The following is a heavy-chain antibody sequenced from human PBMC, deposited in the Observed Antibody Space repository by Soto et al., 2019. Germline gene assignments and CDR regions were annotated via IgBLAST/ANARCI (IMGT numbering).Heavy chain of an antibody. Sequence: QVQLVQSGAEVRKPGASVKVSCKASGYPYTNSYMHLVRQAPGQGLEWMGWIHPNTGGTNYAQKFQGRVTMSRDTSVSTVYMELNRRTSDDTAIYCCASDFRTRGWFRQAGNFAMDVWGQGTTVTVS. CDR1: GYPYTNSY. D-gene: IGHD6-19*01. J-gene: IGHJ6*02. CDR3: ASDFRTRGWFRQAGNFAMDV. V-gene: IGHV1-2*02. CDR2: IHPNTGGT.